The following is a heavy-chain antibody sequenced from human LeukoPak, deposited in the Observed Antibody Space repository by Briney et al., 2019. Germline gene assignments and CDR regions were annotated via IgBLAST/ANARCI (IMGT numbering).Heavy chain of an antibody. V-gene: IGHV3-33*01. D-gene: IGHD5-12*01. Sequence: GGSLRLSCAASGFIFSHYGMHWVRQAPGKGLEWVAVIWYDGSNKYYADSVKGRFTISRDNSKNTLYLQMNSLRAEDTAVYYCARGRRSRRGYSGYDLPDYWGQGTLVTVSS. J-gene: IGHJ4*02. CDR1: GFIFSHYG. CDR3: ARGRRSRRGYSGYDLPDY. CDR2: IWYDGSNK.